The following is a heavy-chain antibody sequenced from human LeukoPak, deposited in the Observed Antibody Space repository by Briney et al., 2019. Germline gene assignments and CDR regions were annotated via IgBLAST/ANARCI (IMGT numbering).Heavy chain of an antibody. V-gene: IGHV4-34*01. J-gene: IGHJ4*02. Sequence: SETLSLTCAVYGGSFSGYYWSWIRQPPGKGLEWIGEINHSGSTNYNPSLKSRVTISVDTSKNQFSLKLSSVTAADTAVYYCARGPGGRMRYYDSSGYCRFDYWGQGTLVTVSS. CDR1: GGSFSGYY. CDR3: ARGPGGRMRYYDSSGYCRFDY. CDR2: INHSGST. D-gene: IGHD3-22*01.